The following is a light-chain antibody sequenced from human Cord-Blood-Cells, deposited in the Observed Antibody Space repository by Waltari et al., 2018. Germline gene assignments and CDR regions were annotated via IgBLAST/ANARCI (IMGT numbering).Light chain of an antibody. J-gene: IGLJ3*02. CDR3: CSYAGSYTWV. CDR1: RNNVGGYNY. CDR2: DVS. Sequence: QSALTQPRPASGSPGQSVTISCTGTRNNVGGYNYVSWYQHHPGKASKLMIYDVSKRPSGVPDRFSGSKSGNTASLTIAGLQAEDEADYYCCSYAGSYTWVFGGGTKLTVL. V-gene: IGLV2-11*01.